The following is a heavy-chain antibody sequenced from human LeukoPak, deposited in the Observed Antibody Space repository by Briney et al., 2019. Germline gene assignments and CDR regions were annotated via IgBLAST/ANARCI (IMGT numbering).Heavy chain of an antibody. Sequence: ASVKVSCKASGYTFTSYYMRWVRQAPGQGLEWMGIINPSGGSTTYAQKFQGRVTMTRDTSTGTVYMELSSLRSEDTAVYYCAMGYGDYAYWGQGTLVTVSS. CDR3: AMGYGDYAY. V-gene: IGHV1-46*01. CDR2: INPSGGST. D-gene: IGHD4-17*01. J-gene: IGHJ4*02. CDR1: GYTFTSYY.